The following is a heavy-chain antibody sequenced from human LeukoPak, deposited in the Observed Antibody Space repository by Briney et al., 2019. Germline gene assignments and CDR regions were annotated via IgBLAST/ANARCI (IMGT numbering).Heavy chain of an antibody. CDR3: AREGGRATTANDY. J-gene: IGHJ4*02. Sequence: TGGSLRLSCTASGFTFSTYEMNWVRQAPGKGLEWVSYISGSGSTIYYADSVKGRFTISRDNAKNSLYLQMSSLRAEDTALYYCAREGGRATTANDYWGQGTLVTVSS. V-gene: IGHV3-48*03. CDR1: GFTFSTYE. D-gene: IGHD1-1*01. CDR2: ISGSGSTI.